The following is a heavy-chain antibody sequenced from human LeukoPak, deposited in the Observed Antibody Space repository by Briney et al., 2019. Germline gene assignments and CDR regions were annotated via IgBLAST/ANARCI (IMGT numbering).Heavy chain of an antibody. CDR2: IYYSGST. D-gene: IGHD1-26*01. Sequence: PSETLSLTCTVSGGSISSYYWSWIRQPPGKGLEWIGYIYYSGSTNYNPSLKSRVTISVDTSKNQFSLKLSSVTAADTAVYYCARGGSYYGMDVWGQGTTVTVSS. CDR3: ARGGSYYGMDV. V-gene: IGHV4-59*01. J-gene: IGHJ6*02. CDR1: GGSISSYY.